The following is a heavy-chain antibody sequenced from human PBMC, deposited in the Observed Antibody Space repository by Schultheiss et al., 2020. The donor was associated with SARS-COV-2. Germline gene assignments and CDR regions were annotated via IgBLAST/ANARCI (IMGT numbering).Heavy chain of an antibody. CDR2: IYSGGST. CDR3: ARFVAAAFGYYYYGMDV. Sequence: GGSLRLSCAASGFTFSYYYMSGVRQAPGKGLEWVSVIYSGGSTYYADSVKGRFTISRDNSKNTLYLQMNSLRAEDTAVYYCARFVAAAFGYYYYGMDVWGQGTTVTVSS. D-gene: IGHD6-13*01. CDR1: GFTFSYYY. J-gene: IGHJ6*02. V-gene: IGHV3-53*01.